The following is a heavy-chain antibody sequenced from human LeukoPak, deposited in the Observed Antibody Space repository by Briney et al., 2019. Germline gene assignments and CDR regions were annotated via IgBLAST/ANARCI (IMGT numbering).Heavy chain of an antibody. V-gene: IGHV1-18*01. D-gene: IGHD3-10*01. CDR2: INGYNGNT. CDR3: ARGGENYYYYMDV. J-gene: IGHJ6*03. CDR1: GYTFTSYG. Sequence: GASVKVSCKASGYTFTSYGISWVRQAPGQGLEWMGWINGYNGNTNYAQKVQGRVTMTTDTSTSTAYMELGSLRSDDTAVYYCARGGENYYYYMDVWGKGTTVTVSS.